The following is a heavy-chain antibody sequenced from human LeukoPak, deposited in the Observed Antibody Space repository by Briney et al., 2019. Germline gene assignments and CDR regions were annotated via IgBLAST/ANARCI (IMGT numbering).Heavy chain of an antibody. Sequence: QPGRSLRLSCAASGFTFSSYAMHWVRQAPGKGLEWVAVISYDGSNKYYADSVKGRFTISRDNSKNTLYLQMNSLRAEDTAVYYCARGVIAAGGNDFDYWGQGTLVTVSS. CDR3: ARGVIAAGGNDFDY. J-gene: IGHJ4*02. CDR2: ISYDGSNK. CDR1: GFTFSSYA. D-gene: IGHD6-13*01. V-gene: IGHV3-30*04.